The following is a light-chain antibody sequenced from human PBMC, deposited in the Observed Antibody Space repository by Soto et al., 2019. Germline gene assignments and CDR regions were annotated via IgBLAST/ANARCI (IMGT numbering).Light chain of an antibody. J-gene: IGKJ1*01. CDR3: QQYYSYPGT. CDR1: QSISSW. CDR2: KAS. V-gene: IGKV1-5*03. Sequence: DIQMTQSPSTLSASVGDRVTITCRASQSISSWLAWYQQKPGKAPKLLIYKASSVESGVPSRFSGSGSGTELTLTISSLQPDDFATYYCQQYYSYPGTFGQGTKVEIK.